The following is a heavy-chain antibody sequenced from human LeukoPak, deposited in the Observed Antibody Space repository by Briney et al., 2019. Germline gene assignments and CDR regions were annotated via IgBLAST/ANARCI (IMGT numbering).Heavy chain of an antibody. V-gene: IGHV1-69*13. J-gene: IGHJ4*02. Sequence: ASVKVSCKASGYTFTGYYMHWVRQAPGQGLEWMGGIIPIFGTANYAQKFQGRVTITADESTSPAYMELSSLRSEDTAVYYCARDEGRRDGYNLDYWGQGTLVTVSS. CDR3: ARDEGRRDGYNLDY. CDR2: IIPIFGTA. CDR1: GYTFTGYY. D-gene: IGHD5-24*01.